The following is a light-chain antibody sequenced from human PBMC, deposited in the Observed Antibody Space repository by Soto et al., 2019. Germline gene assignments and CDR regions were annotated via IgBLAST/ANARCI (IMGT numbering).Light chain of an antibody. J-gene: IGLJ1*01. CDR3: QVWVWDSTNGRGV. CDR2: FDR. Sequence: SYELTQPPSVSAAPGKTARITCGGANIDIKHVHWYQRRPGQAPVLVIYFDRDRPSGIPERFSGSNSGNTATLTISRVEAGDEADYYCQVWVWDSTNGRGVFGTGTKLTVL. V-gene: IGLV3-21*01. CDR1: NIDIKH.